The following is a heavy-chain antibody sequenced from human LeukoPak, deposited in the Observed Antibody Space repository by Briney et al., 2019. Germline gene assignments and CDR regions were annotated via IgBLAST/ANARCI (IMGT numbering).Heavy chain of an antibody. CDR3: ARDGASGYLDY. V-gene: IGHV3-33*01. CDR1: GFTLSNYG. J-gene: IGHJ4*02. CDR2: IWYDGSNK. Sequence: GXSLXLSCAASGFTLSNYGMHWVRQAPGKGLEWVAVIWYDGSNKYYVDSVRGRFTISRDVSKNTLYLQMLSLRAEDTAVYYCARDGASGYLDYWGQGILVTVSS. D-gene: IGHD1-26*01.